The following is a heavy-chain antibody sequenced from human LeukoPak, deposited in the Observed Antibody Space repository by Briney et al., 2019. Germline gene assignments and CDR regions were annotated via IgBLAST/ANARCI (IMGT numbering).Heavy chain of an antibody. V-gene: IGHV5-51*01. CDR2: IYPGDSDT. D-gene: IGHD6-19*01. J-gene: IGHJ5*02. CDR3: ARLVVAGPISPLDP. CDR1: GYSFTNYW. Sequence: GESLKISCKGSGYSFTNYWIARVRQMPGRGLEWMGIIYPGDSDTRYSPSFQGQVTISADKSISTAYLLWSSLKASDTAMYFSARLVVAGPISPLDPWGQGTLVTVSS.